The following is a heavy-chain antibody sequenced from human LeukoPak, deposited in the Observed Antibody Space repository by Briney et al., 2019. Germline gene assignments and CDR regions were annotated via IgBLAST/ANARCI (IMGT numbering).Heavy chain of an antibody. V-gene: IGHV3-30*02. Sequence: GGSLRLSYAASGFTFSSYGMHWVRQAPGKGLEWVAFIRYDGSNKYYADSVKGRFTISRDNSKNTLYLQMNSLRAEDTAVYYCGRVGATPFDYGAQGPRVTVSS. CDR2: IRYDGSNK. J-gene: IGHJ4*02. CDR3: GRVGATPFDY. CDR1: GFTFSSYG. D-gene: IGHD1-26*01.